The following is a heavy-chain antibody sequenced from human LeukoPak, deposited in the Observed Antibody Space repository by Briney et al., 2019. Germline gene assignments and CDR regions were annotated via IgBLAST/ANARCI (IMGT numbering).Heavy chain of an antibody. D-gene: IGHD1-26*01. CDR1: GLIVSNGY. CDR2: IYSGSNT. V-gene: IGHV3-53*01. Sequence: PGGSLRLSCAASGLIVSNGYTSWVRQAPGKGLEWISVIYSGSNTYYADSVKGRFAISRDNSKNTLYLLMNSLRPEDTAVYYCAGKSGSYKGFDYWGLGTLVTVSS. CDR3: AGKSGSYKGFDY. J-gene: IGHJ4*02.